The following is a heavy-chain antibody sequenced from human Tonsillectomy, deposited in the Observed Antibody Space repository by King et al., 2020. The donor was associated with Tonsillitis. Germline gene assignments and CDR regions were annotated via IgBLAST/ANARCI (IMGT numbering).Heavy chain of an antibody. V-gene: IGHV4-59*01. CDR3: ARATTSYDGSTGYPLIDY. J-gene: IGHJ4*02. D-gene: IGHD3-22*01. CDR2: LSHRGSP. CDR1: GGSISPYY. Sequence: VQLQESGPGLVKPSETLSLTCTVSGGSISPYYWTWIRHPPGEGLEWIAYLSHRGSPNSNPSLNSRVTISLDKAKTHLSLRLGSVTAADTAVYYCARATTSYDGSTGYPLIDYWGRGTLVTVSS.